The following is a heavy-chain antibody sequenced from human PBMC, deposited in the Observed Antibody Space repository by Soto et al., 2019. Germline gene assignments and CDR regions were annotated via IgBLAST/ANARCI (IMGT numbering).Heavy chain of an antibody. D-gene: IGHD3-3*01. CDR1: GFTFSSYW. CDR3: ARSRTIFGVIYYYGMDV. J-gene: IGHJ6*02. V-gene: IGHV3-7*01. Sequence: QPGRSLRLSCAASGFTFSSYWMSWVRQSPGKGLEWVANIKQDGSEKYYVDSVKGRFTISRDNAKNSLYLQTNSLRAEDTAVYYCARSRTIFGVIYYYGMDVWGQGTTVTVSS. CDR2: IKQDGSEK.